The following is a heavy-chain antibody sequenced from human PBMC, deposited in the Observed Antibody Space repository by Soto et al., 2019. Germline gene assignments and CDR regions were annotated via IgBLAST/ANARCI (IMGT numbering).Heavy chain of an antibody. D-gene: IGHD3-16*01. CDR2: IYYSGST. CDR3: ARERNMITFLRPEYWFDP. Sequence: PSETLSLTCTVSGGSISSGGYYWSWIRQHPGKGLEWIGYIYYSGSTYYNPSLKSRVTISVDTSKNQFSLKLSSVTAADTAVYYCARERNMITFLRPEYWFDPWGQGTLVTVSS. J-gene: IGHJ5*02. V-gene: IGHV4-31*03. CDR1: GGSISSGGYY.